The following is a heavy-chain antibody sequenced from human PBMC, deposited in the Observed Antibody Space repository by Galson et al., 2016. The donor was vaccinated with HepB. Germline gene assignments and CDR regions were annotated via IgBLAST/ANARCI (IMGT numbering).Heavy chain of an antibody. CDR2: ISVFNGKT. V-gene: IGHV1-18*01. J-gene: IGHJ5*01. CDR1: GYIFTSYD. CDR3: ARATGVMTIGGTIDNWLGS. Sequence: SVKVSCKASGYIFTSYDISWVRQAPGQGLEWMGRISVFNGKTNYAQKVQGRVTMTTDTSTGTAYMELRSLISDDTAVYYCARATGVMTIGGTIDNWLGSWGQGTLVTVSS. D-gene: IGHD3-16*02.